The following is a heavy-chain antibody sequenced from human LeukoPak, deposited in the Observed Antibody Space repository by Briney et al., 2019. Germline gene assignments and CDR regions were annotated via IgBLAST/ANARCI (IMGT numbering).Heavy chain of an antibody. D-gene: IGHD3-22*01. CDR3: ARSSDYYSTLFDY. V-gene: IGHV4-59*01. J-gene: IGHJ4*02. CDR2: VYYSGST. Sequence: MPSETLSLTCTVSGGSISSYYWSWIRQPPGKGLEWIGYVYYSGSTHYNPSLKSRVTISVDTSKNQFSLKLTSVTAADTAVYYCARSSDYYSTLFDYWGQGTLVTVSS. CDR1: GGSISSYY.